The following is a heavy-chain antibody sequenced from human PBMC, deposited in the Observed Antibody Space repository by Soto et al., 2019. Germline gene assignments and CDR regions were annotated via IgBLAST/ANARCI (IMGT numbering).Heavy chain of an antibody. CDR3: ARDRSGSYLYYYYYGMDV. CDR1: VLTLRRNY. V-gene: IGHV3-53*01. J-gene: IGHJ6*02. D-gene: IGHD1-26*01. CDR2: IYSGGST. Sequence: EVQLVESGGGFIQRGGSQTLSCAASVLTLRRNYMSGLRHSPGKGLEWVTVIYSGGSTFYADSVKGRFTISRDNSKNTLYLQMNSLRAEDTAVYYCARDRSGSYLYYYYYGMDVWGQGTTVTVSS.